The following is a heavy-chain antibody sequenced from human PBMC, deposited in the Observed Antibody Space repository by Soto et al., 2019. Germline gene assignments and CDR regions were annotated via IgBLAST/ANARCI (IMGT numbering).Heavy chain of an antibody. D-gene: IGHD3-22*01. Sequence: PGESLKISCKGSGYSFNNYWIAWVRQMPGKGLEWMGIIFPSDSDTRYSPSFQGQVTISADRSTSTVFLQWASLKASDTAVYFCARKDKSGYFNWFDPWGQGTLVTVS. CDR1: GYSFNNYW. CDR3: ARKDKSGYFNWFDP. V-gene: IGHV5-51*01. J-gene: IGHJ5*02. CDR2: IFPSDSDT.